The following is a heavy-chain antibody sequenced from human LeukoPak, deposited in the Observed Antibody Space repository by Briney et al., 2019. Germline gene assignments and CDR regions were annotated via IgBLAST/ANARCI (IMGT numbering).Heavy chain of an antibody. V-gene: IGHV7-4-1*02. CDR1: GYTFTSYA. CDR3: ARDPLPRSDYYDSSVVMDQHHQARHDAFDI. Sequence: ASVTVSCKASGYTFTSYAMNWVRQAPGQGLEWMGWINTNTGNPTYAQGFTGRFVFSLDTSVSTAYLQISSLKAEDTAVYYCARDPLPRSDYYDSSVVMDQHHQARHDAFDIWGQGTMVTVSS. D-gene: IGHD3-22*01. J-gene: IGHJ3*02. CDR2: INTNTGNP.